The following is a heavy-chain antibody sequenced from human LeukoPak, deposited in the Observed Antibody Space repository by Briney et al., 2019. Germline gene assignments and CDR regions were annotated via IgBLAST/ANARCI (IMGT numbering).Heavy chain of an antibody. V-gene: IGHV3-23*01. Sequence: GGSLRLSCAASGFTFSSYAMSWVRQAPGKGLEWVSAISGSGGSTYYADSVKGRFTISRDNSKNTLYLQMNSLRAEDTAVYYCAKGITMVLGVIQGEIYYYYYGMDVWGQGTTVTVSS. D-gene: IGHD3-10*01. CDR2: ISGSGGST. J-gene: IGHJ6*02. CDR3: AKGITMVLGVIQGEIYYYYYGMDV. CDR1: GFTFSSYA.